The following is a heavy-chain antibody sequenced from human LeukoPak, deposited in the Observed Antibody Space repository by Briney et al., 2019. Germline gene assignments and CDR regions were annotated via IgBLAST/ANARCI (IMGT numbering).Heavy chain of an antibody. J-gene: IGHJ4*02. CDR2: ISGYNGNP. V-gene: IGHV1-18*01. D-gene: IGHD3-22*01. CDR1: GYTFTSYG. CDR3: ARALYYYDSSGYSFDY. Sequence: ASVKVSCKASGYTFTSYGISWVRQAPGQGLEWMGWISGYNGNPKYAQKLQGRVTMTTDTSTTTAYMELRSLRSDDTAVYYCARALYYYDSSGYSFDYWGQGTLVTVSS.